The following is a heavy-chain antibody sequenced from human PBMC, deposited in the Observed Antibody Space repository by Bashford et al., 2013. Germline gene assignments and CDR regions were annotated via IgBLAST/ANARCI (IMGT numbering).Heavy chain of an antibody. V-gene: IGHV1-18*01. CDR2: ISTYKGNT. Sequence: ASVKVSCKASGYTFTSYSISWVRQAPGQGLEWMGWISTYKGNTNYAQKLQGRVTMTTDTSTSTAYMELSSVTAADTAVYYCAREPEVTPPYYYYCGMDVWGQGTTVTVSS. CDR3: AREPEVTPPYYYYCGMDV. CDR1: GYTFTSYS. J-gene: IGHJ6*02. D-gene: IGHD2-21*02.